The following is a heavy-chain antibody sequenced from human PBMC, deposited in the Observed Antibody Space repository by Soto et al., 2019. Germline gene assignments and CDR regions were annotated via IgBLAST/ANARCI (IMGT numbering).Heavy chain of an antibody. CDR1: GGTFSSYA. J-gene: IGHJ4*02. CDR2: IIPIFGTA. Sequence: SVKVSCKASGGTFSSYAISWVRQAPGQGLEWMGGIIPIFGTANYAQKFQGRVTITADESTSTAYMELSSLRSEDTAVYYCARSWAPGYCISTSCYYFDYWGQGTLVTVSS. CDR3: ARSWAPGYCISTSCYYFDY. D-gene: IGHD2-2*01. V-gene: IGHV1-69*13.